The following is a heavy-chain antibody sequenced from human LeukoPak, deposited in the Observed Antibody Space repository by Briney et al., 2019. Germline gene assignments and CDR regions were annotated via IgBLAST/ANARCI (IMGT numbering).Heavy chain of an antibody. CDR1: GGSISSYY. D-gene: IGHD6-25*01. Sequence: SETLSLTCIVSGGSISSYYWSWIRQPPGKGLEWIGYIYYSGSTNYNPSLKSRVTISVDTSKNQFSLKLRSVTAADTAVYFCARGPERDAFDIWGQGTMVTVSS. V-gene: IGHV4-59*08. J-gene: IGHJ3*02. CDR2: IYYSGST. CDR3: ARGPERDAFDI.